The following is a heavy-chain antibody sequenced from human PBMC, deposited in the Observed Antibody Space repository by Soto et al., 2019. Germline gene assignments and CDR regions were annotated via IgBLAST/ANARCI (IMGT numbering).Heavy chain of an antibody. CDR1: GGPFSRYA. CDR2: IIPIFGTA. Sequence: SMKVSGKASGGPFSRYAFSWVGQGPGRGLEWMGGIIPIFGTANYAQKFQGRVTITADESTSTAYMELSSLRSEDTAVYYCARDMDYYGSGSRFEPWGQGTLVTVSS. J-gene: IGHJ5*02. V-gene: IGHV1-69*13. D-gene: IGHD3-10*01. CDR3: ARDMDYYGSGSRFEP.